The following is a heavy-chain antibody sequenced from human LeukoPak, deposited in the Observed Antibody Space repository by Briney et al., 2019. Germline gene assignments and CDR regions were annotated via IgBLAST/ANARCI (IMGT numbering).Heavy chain of an antibody. CDR3: ARDPHGPGVGSYYFDY. V-gene: IGHV3-30*04. CDR2: ISYDGSNK. D-gene: IGHD7-27*01. Sequence: PGGSLRLSCAASGFTFSSYVMHWVRQAPGKGLEWVAIISYDGSNKYYADSVKGRFTISRDNSKNTLYLQMNSLRAEDTAVYYCARDPHGPGVGSYYFDYWGQGTLVTVSS. J-gene: IGHJ4*02. CDR1: GFTFSSYV.